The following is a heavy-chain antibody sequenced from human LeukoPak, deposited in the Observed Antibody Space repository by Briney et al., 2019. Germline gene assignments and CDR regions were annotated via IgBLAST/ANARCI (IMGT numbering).Heavy chain of an antibody. V-gene: IGHV3-74*01. CDR2: INSDGRST. CDR1: GFTLSSHW. D-gene: IGHD6-19*01. Sequence: AGGSLTLSCAASGFTLSSHWMHWVRQAPGKGLVWVSRINSDGRSTNYADSVKGRFTISRDNAKNTLSLQMNSLRAEDTAVYYCARGMPVAGNGLDSCGQGALVIVSS. J-gene: IGHJ4*02. CDR3: ARGMPVAGNGLDS.